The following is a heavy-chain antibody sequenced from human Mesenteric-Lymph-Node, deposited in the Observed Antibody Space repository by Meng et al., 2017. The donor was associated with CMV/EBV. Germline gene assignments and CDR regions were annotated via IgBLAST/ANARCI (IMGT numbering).Heavy chain of an antibody. CDR2: ISGSGGST. CDR3: AKGEYCSNTSCYTHIGGFDY. Sequence: GESLKISCVEYGFTFSSYAMSWVRQAPGKGLEWVSAISGSGGSTYYADSVKGRFTISRDNSKNTLYLQMNSLRAEDTAVYYCAKGEYCSNTSCYTHIGGFDYWGQGTLVTVSS. V-gene: IGHV3-23*01. D-gene: IGHD2-2*02. CDR1: GFTFSSYA. J-gene: IGHJ4*02.